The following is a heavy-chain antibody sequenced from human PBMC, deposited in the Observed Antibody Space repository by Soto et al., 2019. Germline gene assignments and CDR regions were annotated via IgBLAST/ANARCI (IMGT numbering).Heavy chain of an antibody. V-gene: IGHV4-4*02. Sequence: TLSLTCAVSGGSISSSNWWSWVRQPPGKGLEWIGEIYHSGSTNYNPSLKSRVTISVDKSKNQFSLKLSSVTAADTAVYYCARIKYCSSTSCYDGDWFDPWGQGTLVTVSS. CDR2: IYHSGST. J-gene: IGHJ5*02. D-gene: IGHD2-2*01. CDR1: GGSISSSNW. CDR3: ARIKYCSSTSCYDGDWFDP.